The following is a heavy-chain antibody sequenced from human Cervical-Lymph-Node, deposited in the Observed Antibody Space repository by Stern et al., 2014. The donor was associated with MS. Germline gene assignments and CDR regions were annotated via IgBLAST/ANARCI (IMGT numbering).Heavy chain of an antibody. CDR3: ARVRYCSGGSCFRGWSLDF. V-gene: IGHV4-59*01. Sequence: QLQLQESGPGLVKPSETLSLTCTVSGGSMNEYFWAWIRQSPGKGLEWIGHIYYSGPPTYNPSRKSRFTMSVDTSNNQFSLKVTSVIAADTAVYYCARVRYCSGGSCFRGWSLDFWGQGTLVTVSS. CDR1: GGSMNEYF. D-gene: IGHD2-15*01. J-gene: IGHJ4*02. CDR2: IYYSGPP.